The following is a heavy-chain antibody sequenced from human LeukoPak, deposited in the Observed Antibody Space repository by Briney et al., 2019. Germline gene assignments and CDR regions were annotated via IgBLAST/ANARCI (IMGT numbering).Heavy chain of an antibody. CDR2: ISPNTGGT. Sequence: ASVKVSCKASGYTFTGSYIHWVRQAPGQWLEWMGWISPNTGGTNYAQKFQGRVTMTRDMSISTAYMELSRLRSDDTAVYYCARDRDGGSAVAGNYWGQGTLVTVSS. J-gene: IGHJ4*02. D-gene: IGHD2-15*01. CDR1: GYTFTGSY. V-gene: IGHV1-2*02. CDR3: ARDRDGGSAVAGNY.